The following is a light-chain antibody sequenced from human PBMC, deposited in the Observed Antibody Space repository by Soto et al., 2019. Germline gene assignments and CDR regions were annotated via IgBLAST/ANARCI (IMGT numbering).Light chain of an antibody. V-gene: IGKV3-20*01. Sequence: VLTQSPGTLSLSPGEGASLCWRGSQTGNNNYLAWYQHKSGQAPRXXIYGVYTRASGIPDRFSGSGSGTEFTLTITRLEPEDSAVYFCQHYGYSQWTFGQGTKVDI. CDR3: QHYGYSQWT. J-gene: IGKJ1*01. CDR1: QTGNNNY. CDR2: GVY.